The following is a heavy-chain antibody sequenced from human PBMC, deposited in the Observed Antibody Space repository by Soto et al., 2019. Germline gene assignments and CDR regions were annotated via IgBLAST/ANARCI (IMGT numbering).Heavy chain of an antibody. CDR3: ARSSYDFWSGYYIMFDP. Sequence: SQTLSLTCAISGDIVSSNSAAWNCIRQSPSRGLEWLGRTYYRSKWYNDYAVSVKSRITINPDTSKNQFSLQLNSVTPEDTAVYYCARSSYDFWSGYYIMFDPWGQGTLVTVSS. J-gene: IGHJ5*02. CDR2: TYYRSKWYN. CDR1: GDIVSSNSAA. V-gene: IGHV6-1*01. D-gene: IGHD3-3*01.